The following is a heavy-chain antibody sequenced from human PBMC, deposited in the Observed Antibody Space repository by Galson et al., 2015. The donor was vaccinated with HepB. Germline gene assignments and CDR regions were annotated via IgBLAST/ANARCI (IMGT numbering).Heavy chain of an antibody. CDR3: ARDQTEAAWAPIAVAGLFV. V-gene: IGHV1-18*01. D-gene: IGHD6-19*01. CDR1: GYTFSKYG. J-gene: IGHJ4*02. Sequence: SVKVSCKASGYTFSKYGITWVRQAPGQGLEWMGWISAYNGNTNYAQRFQGRLTMTTDTSTTTVYMELRSLTSDDTAVYYCARDQTEAAWAPIAVAGLFVWGQGTLVAVSS. CDR2: ISAYNGNT.